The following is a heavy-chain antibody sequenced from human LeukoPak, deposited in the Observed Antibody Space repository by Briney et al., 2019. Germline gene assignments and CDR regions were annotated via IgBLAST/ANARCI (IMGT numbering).Heavy chain of an antibody. J-gene: IGHJ4*02. V-gene: IGHV1-18*01. CDR1: GYTFTSYG. Sequence: ASVKVSCKASGYTFTSYGISWVRQAPGQGLEWMGWISAYNGNTNYAQKLQGRVTMTTDTSTSTAYKELRSLRSDDTAVYYCARGPYCSGGSCYSRAPDYWGQGTLVTVSS. D-gene: IGHD2-15*01. CDR3: ARGPYCSGGSCYSRAPDY. CDR2: ISAYNGNT.